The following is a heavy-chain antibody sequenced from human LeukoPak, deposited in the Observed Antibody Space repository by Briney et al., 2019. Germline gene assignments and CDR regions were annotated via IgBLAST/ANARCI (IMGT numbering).Heavy chain of an antibody. J-gene: IGHJ4*02. CDR2: IKEDGSEI. CDR3: AKDIDDRGSYQFDY. D-gene: IGHD3-9*01. CDR1: GFFFSTYW. V-gene: IGHV3-7*05. Sequence: GGSLRLSCAASGFFFSTYWMSWVRQAPGKGLEWVANIKEDGSEIYYVGSVKGRFTISRDNSKNSLYLQMDSLRTEDTALYYCAKDIDDRGSYQFDYWGQGTLVTVSS.